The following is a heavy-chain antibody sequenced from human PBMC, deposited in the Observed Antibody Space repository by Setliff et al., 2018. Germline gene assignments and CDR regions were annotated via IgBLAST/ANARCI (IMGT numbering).Heavy chain of an antibody. CDR3: ARLESLGDLSLYGLWFDP. D-gene: IGHD3-16*02. Sequence: NPSETLSLTCGVSGSSITSSNWWSWARQAPGKGLEWIGQIFHSGSTHYNPSLKSRLTISVDQSKNQFSLKLKSVTAADTAVYYCARLESLGDLSLYGLWFDPWGQGTLVTVSS. J-gene: IGHJ5*02. CDR2: IFHSGST. V-gene: IGHV4-4*02. CDR1: GSSITSSNW.